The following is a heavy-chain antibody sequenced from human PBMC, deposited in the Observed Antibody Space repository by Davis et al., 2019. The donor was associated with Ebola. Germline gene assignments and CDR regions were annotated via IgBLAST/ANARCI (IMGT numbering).Heavy chain of an antibody. D-gene: IGHD2-15*01. CDR1: GSSFTSYW. Sequence: GGSLRLSCRGSGSSFTSYWIGWVRQLPGKGLECMGVIYPRDSDTRYSPSFQGQVTISADKSINTAYLQWTSLKASDTAMYYCARVASLVSGARGFDSWGQGTLVTVSS. J-gene: IGHJ4*02. CDR3: ARVASLVSGARGFDS. CDR2: IYPRDSDT. V-gene: IGHV5-51*01.